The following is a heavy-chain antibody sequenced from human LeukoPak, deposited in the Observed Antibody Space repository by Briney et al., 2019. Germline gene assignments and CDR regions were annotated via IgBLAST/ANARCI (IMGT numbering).Heavy chain of an antibody. D-gene: IGHD2-15*01. V-gene: IGHV1-69*15. CDR1: GVTFSKYG. CDR2: IIPVFDSP. CDR3: ARDGENRLVGFVH. Sequence: ASLRPSSKASGVTFSKYGISWVRQAPGQGLEWLGMIIPVFDSPDYAQNFQGRFIITADEVTSTVYLELKSLKFEDTAVYYCARDGENRLVGFVHWGQGTLVTVSS. J-gene: IGHJ5*02.